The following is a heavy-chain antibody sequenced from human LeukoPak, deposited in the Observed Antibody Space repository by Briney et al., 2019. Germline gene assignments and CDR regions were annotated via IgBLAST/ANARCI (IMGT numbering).Heavy chain of an antibody. Sequence: PGGSLRLSCVASGFAFSSLSMSWVRQAPGKGLEWVSAISGSGGSTYYADSVKGRFTISRDNSKNTLYLQMNSLRAEDTAVYYCAKVIAVAGTSVWFDPWGQGTLVTVSS. V-gene: IGHV3-23*01. D-gene: IGHD6-19*01. CDR3: AKVIAVAGTSVWFDP. J-gene: IGHJ5*02. CDR2: ISGSGGST. CDR1: GFAFSSLS.